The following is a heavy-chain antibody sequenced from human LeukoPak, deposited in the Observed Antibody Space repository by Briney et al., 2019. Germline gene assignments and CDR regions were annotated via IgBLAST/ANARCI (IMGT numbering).Heavy chain of an antibody. CDR1: GFTFSSYG. D-gene: IGHD3-22*01. V-gene: IGHV3-33*06. Sequence: GGSLRLSCAASGFTFSSYGMHWVRQAPGKGLEWVAVKWYDGSNKYYADSVKGRFTISRDNSKNTLYLQMNSLRAEDTAVYYCAKTADYDSSGYYFPPSPFDYWGQGTLVTVSS. CDR3: AKTADYDSSGYYFPPSPFDY. J-gene: IGHJ4*02. CDR2: KWYDGSNK.